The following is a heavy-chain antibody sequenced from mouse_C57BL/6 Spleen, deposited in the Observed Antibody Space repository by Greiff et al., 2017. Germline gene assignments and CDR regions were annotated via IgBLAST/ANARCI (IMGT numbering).Heavy chain of an antibody. D-gene: IGHD3-2*02. V-gene: IGHV1-26*01. J-gene: IGHJ2*01. CDR3: DTQGRYFDY. CDR1: GYTFPYYY. CDR2: INPNNGGT. Sequence: IQLQQSGPELVLPLASVSISCKASGYTFPYYYMNWVKHIPGKSLEWIGDINPNNGGTSYNQKFKGKATLTVDKSSSTAYMELRSLTSEDSAVYDCDTQGRYFDYWGQGTTLTVSS.